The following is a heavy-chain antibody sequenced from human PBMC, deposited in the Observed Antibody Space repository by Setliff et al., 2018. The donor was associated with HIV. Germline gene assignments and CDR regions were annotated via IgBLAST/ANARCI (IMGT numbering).Heavy chain of an antibody. D-gene: IGHD3-3*02. V-gene: IGHV4-4*09. J-gene: IGHJ4*02. CDR1: GGSISSYY. CDR3: ARHSPSDY. CDR2: IYSSGST. Sequence: SETLSLTCTVSGGSISSYYWSWIRQPPGKGLEWLGHIYSSGSTNYNPSLKSRVTISVDTSKNQFSLKLSSVTAADTAVYYCARHSPSDYWGQGTLVTVSA.